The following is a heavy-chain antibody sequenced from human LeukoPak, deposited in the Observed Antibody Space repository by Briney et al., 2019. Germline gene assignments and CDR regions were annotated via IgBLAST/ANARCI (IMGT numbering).Heavy chain of an antibody. D-gene: IGHD3-10*01. Sequence: ASVKVSCKASGYTFTGYYMHWVRQAPGQGLEWMGRINPNSGGTNYAQKFQGRVTMTRDTSISTAYMELRSLRSDDTAVYYCARDSVPEDYYYGMDVWGQGTTVTVSS. CDR2: INPNSGGT. CDR1: GYTFTGYY. CDR3: ARDSVPEDYYYGMDV. J-gene: IGHJ6*02. V-gene: IGHV1-2*06.